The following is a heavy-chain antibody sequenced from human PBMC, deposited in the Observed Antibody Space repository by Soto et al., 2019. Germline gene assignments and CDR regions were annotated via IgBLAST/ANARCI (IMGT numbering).Heavy chain of an antibody. D-gene: IGHD4-4*01. CDR2: IIPIFGTA. CDR1: GGTFSSYA. Sequence: QVQLVQSGAEVKKPGSSVKVSCKASGGTFSSYAISWVRQAPGQGLEWMGGIIPIFGTANYAQKFQGRVTITADESTSTAYMELSSQRSEDTAVYYCASDRSNAYDYYGMAVWGHGTTFTVSS. V-gene: IGHV1-69*12. CDR3: ASDRSNAYDYYGMAV. J-gene: IGHJ6*02.